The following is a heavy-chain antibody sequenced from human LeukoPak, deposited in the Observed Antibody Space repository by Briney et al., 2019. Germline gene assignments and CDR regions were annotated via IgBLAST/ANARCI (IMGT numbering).Heavy chain of an antibody. CDR3: ARVVAAAGYFDY. V-gene: IGHV4-59*01. D-gene: IGHD6-13*01. Sequence: SETLSLTCTVSGGSISSYYWSWIRQPPGKGLEWFGYIYYSGSTNYNPPLKSRVTISVDTSKNQFSLKLSSVTAADTAVYYCARVVAAAGYFDYWGQGTLVTVSS. CDR1: GGSISSYY. CDR2: IYYSGST. J-gene: IGHJ4*02.